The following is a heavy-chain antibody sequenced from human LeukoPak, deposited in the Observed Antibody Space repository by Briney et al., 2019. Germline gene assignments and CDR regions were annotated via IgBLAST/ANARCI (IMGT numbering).Heavy chain of an antibody. D-gene: IGHD1-26*01. CDR3: ARVLSGYVDY. CDR1: GFTFSSYS. Sequence: GGSLRLPCAASGFTFSSYSMNWVRQAPGKGLEWVSSISSSSSYIYYADSVKGRFTISRDNAKNSLYLQMNSLRAEDTAVYYCARVLSGYVDYWGQGTLVTVSS. J-gene: IGHJ4*02. CDR2: ISSSSSYI. V-gene: IGHV3-21*01.